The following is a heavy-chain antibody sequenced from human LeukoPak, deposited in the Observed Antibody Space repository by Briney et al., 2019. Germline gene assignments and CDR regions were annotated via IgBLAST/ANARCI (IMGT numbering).Heavy chain of an antibody. J-gene: IGHJ3*01. Sequence: SETLSLTCTVSGGSISSYYWRWIRQPPGKGLEWIGYFYYSGSTNYNTSLKSRVTISVDTSKNQFFLKLSSVTASDTAVYYCASTRRLAFDLWTQATMVPFSS. V-gene: IGHV4-59*08. CDR1: GGSISSYY. CDR2: FYYSGST. CDR3: ASTRRLAFDL.